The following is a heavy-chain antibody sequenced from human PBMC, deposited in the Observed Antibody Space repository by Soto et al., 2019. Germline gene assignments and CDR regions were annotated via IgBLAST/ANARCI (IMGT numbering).Heavy chain of an antibody. CDR3: TTAVGATTAYYYYYCGMDV. CDR2: IKSKTDGGTT. Sequence: EVQLVESGGGLVKPGGSLRLSCAASGFTFSNAWMNWVRQAPGKGLEWVGRIKSKTDGGTTDYAAPVKGRFTISRDDSKNTLYLQMNSLKTENTAVYYCTTAVGATTAYYYYYCGMDVWGQGTTVTVSS. J-gene: IGHJ6*02. CDR1: GFTFSNAW. D-gene: IGHD1-26*01. V-gene: IGHV3-15*07.